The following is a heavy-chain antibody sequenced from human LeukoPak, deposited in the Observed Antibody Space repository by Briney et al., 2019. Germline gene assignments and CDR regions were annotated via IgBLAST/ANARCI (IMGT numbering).Heavy chain of an antibody. J-gene: IGHJ3*02. D-gene: IGHD4-17*01. Sequence: SETLSLTCTVSGGSISSYYWSWIRQPPGKGLEWIGYIYYSGSTNYNPSLKSRVTISVDTSKNQFSLKLSSVTAADTAVYYCARSPDYGDYLSEPDAFDIWGQGTMVTVSS. CDR1: GGSISSYY. V-gene: IGHV4-59*01. CDR2: IYYSGST. CDR3: ARSPDYGDYLSEPDAFDI.